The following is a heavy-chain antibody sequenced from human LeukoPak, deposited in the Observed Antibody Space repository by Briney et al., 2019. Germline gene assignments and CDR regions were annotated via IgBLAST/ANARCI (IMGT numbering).Heavy chain of an antibody. CDR3: AREVVVAATYDY. CDR1: GGSISSNY. CDR2: IYYSGST. Sequence: KSSETLSLTCNVSGGSISSNYWSWIRQPPGKGLEWIGYIYYSGSTNYNPSLKSRVTMSVDTSKNQFSLRLSSVTAADTAVYYCAREVVVAATYDYWGQGTLVTVSS. J-gene: IGHJ4*02. D-gene: IGHD2-15*01. V-gene: IGHV4-59*12.